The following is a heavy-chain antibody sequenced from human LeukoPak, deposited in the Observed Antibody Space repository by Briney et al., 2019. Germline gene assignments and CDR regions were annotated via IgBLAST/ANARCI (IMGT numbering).Heavy chain of an antibody. CDR1: GFTFSTYA. V-gene: IGHV3-30*04. J-gene: IGHJ4*02. D-gene: IGHD6-19*01. Sequence: GRSLRLSCAASGFTFSTYAMHWVRQASGKGLEWVAVISYDGSNKYYADSVKGRFTISRDNSKNTLYLQMNSLRAEDTAVYYCARGLYSSGWYLDYWGQGILVTVSS. CDR3: ARGLYSSGWYLDY. CDR2: ISYDGSNK.